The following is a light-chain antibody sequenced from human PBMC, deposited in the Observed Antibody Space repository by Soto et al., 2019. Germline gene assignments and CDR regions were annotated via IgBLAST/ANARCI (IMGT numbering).Light chain of an antibody. Sequence: EIVLTQSPGTLSLSPGERATLSCRASQSVSSSYLVWYQQKPGQAPRLLIYGASSRATGIPDRFSGSGSGTDFTLTISRLEPEDFAVYYCRQYGRSPGYTFGQGTKLEIK. CDR1: QSVSSSY. V-gene: IGKV3-20*01. CDR3: RQYGRSPGYT. J-gene: IGKJ2*01. CDR2: GAS.